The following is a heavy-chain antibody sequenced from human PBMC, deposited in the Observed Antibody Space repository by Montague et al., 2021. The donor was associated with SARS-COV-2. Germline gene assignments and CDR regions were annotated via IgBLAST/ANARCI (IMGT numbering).Heavy chain of an antibody. D-gene: IGHD6-6*01. CDR3: ARGGSSGLPY. V-gene: IGHV3-74*01. J-gene: IGHJ4*02. CDR2: INPDGTII. Sequence: SLRLSCAASGLSASNFWMHWVRQAPGKGLEWISHINPDGTIINYADSVKGRFSISRDSAENTLYLQMSSLRVEDTAVYYCARGGSSGLPYWGQGTLVTVSS. CDR1: GLSASNFW.